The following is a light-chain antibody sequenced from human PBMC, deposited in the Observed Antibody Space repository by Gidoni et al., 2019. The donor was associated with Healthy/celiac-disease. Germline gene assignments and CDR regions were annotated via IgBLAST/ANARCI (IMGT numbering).Light chain of an antibody. CDR1: QDISNY. CDR3: QQYDNLPPG. V-gene: IGKV1-33*01. CDR2: DAS. Sequence: DIQMTQSPSSLSASVGDRVTITCQASQDISNYLNWYQQKPGKAPKLLIYDASNLETGGPSRFSGSGSGTDFTFTISSLQPEDIATYYCQQYDNLPPGFGQGTKLEIK. J-gene: IGKJ2*03.